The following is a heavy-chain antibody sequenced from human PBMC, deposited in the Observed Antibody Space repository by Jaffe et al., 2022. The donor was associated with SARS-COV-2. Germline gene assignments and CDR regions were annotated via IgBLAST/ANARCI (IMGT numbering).Heavy chain of an antibody. CDR1: GFTFSSYG. V-gene: IGHV3-33*01. Sequence: QVQLVESGGGVVQPGRSLRLSCAASGFTFSSYGMHWVRQAPGKGLEWVAVIWYDGSNKYYADSVKGRFTISRDNSKNTLYLQMNSLRAEDTAVYYCARDSRGYGDPDAFDIWGQGTMVTVSS. D-gene: IGHD4-17*01. CDR3: ARDSRGYGDPDAFDI. CDR2: IWYDGSNK. J-gene: IGHJ3*02.